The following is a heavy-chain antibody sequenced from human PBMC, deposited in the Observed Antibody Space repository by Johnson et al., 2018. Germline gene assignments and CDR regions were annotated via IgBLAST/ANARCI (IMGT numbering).Heavy chain of an antibody. CDR3: ARDGSLNSRHYYMDV. J-gene: IGHJ6*03. CDR1: GFTFSDYY. Sequence: QVQLVQSGGGLVKPGGSLRLSCTASGFTFSDYYMTWIRQAPGKGLEWVSYISRGGGTVYYADSVKGRFTVSRDNADNSRYLQMNNLRDEDAAGYYCARDGSLNSRHYYMDVWGTGTTVTVSS. D-gene: IGHD1-26*01. V-gene: IGHV3-11*04. CDR2: ISRGGGTV.